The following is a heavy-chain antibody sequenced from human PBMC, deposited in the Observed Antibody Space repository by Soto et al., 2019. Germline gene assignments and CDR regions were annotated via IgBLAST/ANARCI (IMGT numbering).Heavy chain of an antibody. D-gene: IGHD3-9*01. CDR3: ARGRKSYDTSSYYSLRNWFDP. V-gene: IGHV4-34*02. CDR1: GGSFSDYY. CDR2: INHSGNT. Sequence: QVQLQQWGAGLLKPSETLSLTCAVYGGSFSDYYWSWIRQSPGKGLEWIGEINHSGNTNYNPSLKTRVSMSVDTSTGQSSLNLNSVTAADTAVYYCARGRKSYDTSSYYSLRNWFDPWGQGTLVTVSS. J-gene: IGHJ5*02.